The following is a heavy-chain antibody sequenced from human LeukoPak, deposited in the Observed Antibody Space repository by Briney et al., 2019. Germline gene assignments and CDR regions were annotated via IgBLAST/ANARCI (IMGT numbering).Heavy chain of an antibody. D-gene: IGHD2-2*01. J-gene: IGHJ4*02. CDR1: GFSFSTYS. Sequence: GGSLRLSCAASGFSFSTYSMNWVRRAPGQGLEWISYISSSSSTIYYADSVKGRFTISRDNAKNSLYLQMNSLRAGDTAVYYCTSSLSSSTSHWGQGTLVIVSS. CDR3: TSSLSSSTSH. CDR2: ISSSSSTI. V-gene: IGHV3-48*01.